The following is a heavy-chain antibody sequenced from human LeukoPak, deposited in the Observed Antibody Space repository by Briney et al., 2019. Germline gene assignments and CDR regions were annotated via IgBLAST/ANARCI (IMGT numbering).Heavy chain of an antibody. D-gene: IGHD2-21*02. J-gene: IGHJ6*02. CDR2: IYYSGST. V-gene: IGHV4-59*08. CDR1: GGSISGYY. CDR3: ARQGRDYYYYYYGMDV. Sequence: PSETLSLTCTVSGGSISGYYWSWIRQPPGKGLEWIGYIYYSGSTNYNPSLKSRVTISVDTSKNQFSLKLSSVTAADTAVYYCARQGRDYYYYYYGMDVWGQGTTVTVSS.